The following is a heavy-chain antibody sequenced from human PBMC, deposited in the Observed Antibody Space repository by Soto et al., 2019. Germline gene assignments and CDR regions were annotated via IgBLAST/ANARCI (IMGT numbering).Heavy chain of an antibody. CDR2: ISGSGGST. D-gene: IGHD3-3*01. V-gene: IGHV3-23*01. CDR1: GFTFSSYA. J-gene: IGHJ4*02. Sequence: EVQLLESGGGLVQPGGSLRLSCAASGFTFSSYAMSWVRQAPGKGLEWVSAISGSGGSTYYADSVKGRFTISRDNSKITLYLQMNSLRAEDTAVYYCAKEIGSYDPFPTYYFDYWGQGTLVTVSS. CDR3: AKEIGSYDPFPTYYFDY.